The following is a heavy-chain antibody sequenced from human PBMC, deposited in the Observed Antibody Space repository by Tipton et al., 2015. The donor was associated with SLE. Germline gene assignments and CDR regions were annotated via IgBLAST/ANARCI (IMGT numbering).Heavy chain of an antibody. V-gene: IGHV4-38-2*02. CDR3: ARVGITGTTWDWYFDL. CDR1: RYSISSGYY. D-gene: IGHD1-7*01. Sequence: TLSLTCIVSRYSISSGYYWGWMRQAPGKELEWIGSFYHSGNTYYNPSLTSRVTISADTSKNQFSLRLTSVTAADTALYYCARVGITGTTWDWYFDLWGRGPLVTVSS. J-gene: IGHJ2*01. CDR2: FYHSGNT.